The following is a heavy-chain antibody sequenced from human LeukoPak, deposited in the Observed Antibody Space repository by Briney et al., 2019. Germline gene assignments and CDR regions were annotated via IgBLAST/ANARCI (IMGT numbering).Heavy chain of an antibody. V-gene: IGHV4-59*10. CDR3: ARLSRLTLIRGVTGYHSLDV. CDR1: GGSIGSHY. J-gene: IGHJ6*04. D-gene: IGHD3-10*01. CDR2: IYIPGST. Sequence: SETLSLTCAVSGGSIGSHYWSWIRQPAGEGLEWIGRIYIPGSTNYNPSLKSRVTISVDTSKNQFSLKLNSVSAADTAVYFCARLSRLTLIRGVTGYHSLDVWGKGTKVTVSS.